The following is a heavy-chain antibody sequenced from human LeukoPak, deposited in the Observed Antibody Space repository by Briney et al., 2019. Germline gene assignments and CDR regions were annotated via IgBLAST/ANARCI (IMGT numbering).Heavy chain of an antibody. CDR1: GYSFTSYW. Sequence: GESLKISCKGSGYSFTSYWIGWVRQMPGKGLEWMGIIYPGDSDTRYSTSFQGQVTISADKSISTAYLQWGSLKASDTAMYYCARLSSSSWYNWFDPWGQGTLVTASS. CDR3: ARLSSSSWYNWFDP. D-gene: IGHD6-13*01. J-gene: IGHJ5*02. V-gene: IGHV5-51*01. CDR2: IYPGDSDT.